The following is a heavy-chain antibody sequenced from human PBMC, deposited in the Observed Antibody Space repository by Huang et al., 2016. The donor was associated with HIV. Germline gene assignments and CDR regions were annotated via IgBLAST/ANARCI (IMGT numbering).Heavy chain of an antibody. D-gene: IGHD2-2*01. CDR3: ARQGVGDFVVEPTGLGAFDI. J-gene: IGHJ3*02. Sequence: EVQLVQSGAVVKKPGESLKISCKGSGSTFNGYWIGWVRQMPGKGLEWMGIIYPGDSATTYSPAFQGQVTISADKSISTAYLQWSGLKASDTAMYYCARQGVGDFVVEPTGLGAFDIWGQGTMVTVSS. V-gene: IGHV5-51*01. CDR1: GSTFNGYW. CDR2: IYPGDSAT.